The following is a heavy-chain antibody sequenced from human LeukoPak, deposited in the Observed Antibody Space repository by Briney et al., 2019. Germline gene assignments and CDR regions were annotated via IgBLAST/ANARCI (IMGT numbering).Heavy chain of an antibody. D-gene: IGHD1-26*01. CDR2: INPNSGGT. CDR3: ARATQWELPMP. Sequence: ASVKVSCKDSGYTFTGYYMHWVRQAPGQGLEWMGRINPNSGGTNYAQKFQGRVTMTRDTSISTAYMELSRLRSDDTAVNYCARATQWELPMPWGQGTLVTVSA. V-gene: IGHV1-2*06. CDR1: GYTFTGYY. J-gene: IGHJ5*02.